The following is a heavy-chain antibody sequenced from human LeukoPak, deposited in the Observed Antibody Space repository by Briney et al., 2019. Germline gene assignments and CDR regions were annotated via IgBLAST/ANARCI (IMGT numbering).Heavy chain of an antibody. D-gene: IGHD5-18*01. J-gene: IGHJ4*02. Sequence: SETLSLTCSVSGYRISSGYEWGWIRQPPGKGLEWLGSIGYSGNTYDNPSLKSRVTISVDTSKNQFSLRLSSVAAADTAVYYCVRGQKYRSGYTVTELGSGYFDYWGQGPLVTVSS. CDR1: GYRISSGYE. CDR2: IGYSGNT. CDR3: VRGQKYRSGYTVTELGSGYFDY. V-gene: IGHV4-38-2*02.